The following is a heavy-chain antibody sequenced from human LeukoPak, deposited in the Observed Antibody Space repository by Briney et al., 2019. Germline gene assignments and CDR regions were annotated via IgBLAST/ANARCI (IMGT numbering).Heavy chain of an antibody. J-gene: IGHJ6*02. Sequence: SETLSLTCTVSGGSISSGDYYWSWIRQPPGKGLEWIGYIYYSGSTYYNPSLKSRVTISVDTSKNQFSLKLSSVTAADTAVYYCALSSPYYYYGMDVWGQGTTVTVSS. V-gene: IGHV4-30-4*01. CDR1: GGSISSGDYY. CDR2: IYYSGST. CDR3: ALSSPYYYYGMDV.